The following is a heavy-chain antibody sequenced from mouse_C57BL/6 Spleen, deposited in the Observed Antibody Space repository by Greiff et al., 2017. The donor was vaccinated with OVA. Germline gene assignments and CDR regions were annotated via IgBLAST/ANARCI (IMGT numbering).Heavy chain of an antibody. Sequence: EVQLQQSGPELVKPGASVKISCKASGYTFTDYNMDWVKQSHGQSLEWIGDINPNNGGTIYNQKFKGKATLTVDKYSSTAYMELRSLTSEDTAVYYCAAYYGSGLPGVWGTGTTVTVSS. CDR2: INPNNGGT. D-gene: IGHD1-1*01. CDR1: GYTFTDYN. CDR3: AAYYGSGLPGV. V-gene: IGHV1-18*01. J-gene: IGHJ1*03.